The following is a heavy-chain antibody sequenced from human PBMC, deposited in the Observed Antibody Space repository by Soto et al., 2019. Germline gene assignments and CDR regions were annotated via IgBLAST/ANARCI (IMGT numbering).Heavy chain of an antibody. D-gene: IGHD2-15*01. CDR1: GFTFNIYW. V-gene: IGHV3-11*06. J-gene: IGHJ5*02. CDR3: VRGGGGGLFDP. Sequence: PGGSLRLSCAASGFTFNIYWMSWIRQAPGKGLEWLSYISPGSRYPAYADSVKGRFTISRDNAKRSLYLQMMSLTAEDTAIYYCVRGGGGGLFDPWGQGTMVTVSS. CDR2: ISPGSRYP.